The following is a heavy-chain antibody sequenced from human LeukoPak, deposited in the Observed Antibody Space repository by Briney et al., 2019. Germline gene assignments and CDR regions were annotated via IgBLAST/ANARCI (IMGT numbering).Heavy chain of an antibody. Sequence: QSGGSLRLSCAASGFTLSSLAMHWVRQAPGKGLEWVSSSGTRSGTKCYADSVMGRFTISRDSAMNSVSLQINSLRAEDTAVYYCLLQMTYGELSDPDFRGQGTLVTVSS. D-gene: IGHD3-16*02. CDR2: SGTRSGTK. J-gene: IGHJ4*02. CDR1: GFTLSSLA. CDR3: LLQMTYGELSDPDF. V-gene: IGHV3-21*01.